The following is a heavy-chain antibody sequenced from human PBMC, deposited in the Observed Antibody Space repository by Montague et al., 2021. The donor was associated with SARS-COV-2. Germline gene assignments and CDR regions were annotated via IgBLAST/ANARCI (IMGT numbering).Heavy chain of an antibody. CDR1: GDSISYFY. CDR2: VSASGST. Sequence: SETLSLTCTVSGDSISYFYWSWIRQPAGKGLEWIGRVSASGSTNXNPSLSSRVTMSVDTSKKQFSLRLSPVTAADTAVYYCARDVVAAPGTFDYWGQGTLVTVSS. J-gene: IGHJ4*02. V-gene: IGHV4-4*07. CDR3: ARDVVAAPGTFDY. D-gene: IGHD6-13*01.